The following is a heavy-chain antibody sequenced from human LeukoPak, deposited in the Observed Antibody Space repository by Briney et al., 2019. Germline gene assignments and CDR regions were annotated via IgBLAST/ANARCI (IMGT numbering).Heavy chain of an antibody. CDR3: VREYSSSSGRAFDM. D-gene: IGHD6-6*01. CDR1: GFTFSCYW. CDR2: ISTDGSST. J-gene: IGHJ3*02. Sequence: WGSLRLSCAASGFTFSCYWRHWVRQAPGKGLVWVPRISTDGSSTTSEDSVKGRLTISRDNAKNTLYLQMNSLRAADTAVYYCVREYSSSSGRAFDMWGQGTMVTVSP. V-gene: IGHV3-74*03.